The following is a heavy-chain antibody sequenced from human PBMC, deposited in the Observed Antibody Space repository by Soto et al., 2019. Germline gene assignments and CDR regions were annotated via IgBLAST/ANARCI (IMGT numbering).Heavy chain of an antibody. V-gene: IGHV1-2*02. CDR1: GYTFTNYY. J-gene: IGHJ5*02. CDR3: IRDLRFLEVWFDT. CDR2: INPNSGGT. D-gene: IGHD3-3*01. Sequence: QVQLVQSGAEVKKPGASVKVSCKASGYTFTNYYMYWVRQAPGQGLEWMGWINPNSGGTNYAQMFQGRVTMTRDPSISTAYMELSRLRSDDTAVYFCIRDLRFLEVWFDTWGQGTLVTVSS.